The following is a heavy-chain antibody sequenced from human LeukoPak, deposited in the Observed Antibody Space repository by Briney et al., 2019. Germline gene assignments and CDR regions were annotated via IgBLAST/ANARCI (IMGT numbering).Heavy chain of an antibody. CDR1: GFTFSSYG. D-gene: IGHD3-10*01. J-gene: IGHJ4*02. CDR2: ISYDGSTT. V-gene: IGHV3-30*18. CDR3: AKEDSMFRGVPNC. Sequence: GGSLRLSCAASGFTFSSYGMHWVRQAPGKGLEWVTVISYDGSTTYYADSVKGRFTISRDNSKNTLYLQMNSLRAEDTAVYYCAKEDSMFRGVPNCWGQGTLVTVSS.